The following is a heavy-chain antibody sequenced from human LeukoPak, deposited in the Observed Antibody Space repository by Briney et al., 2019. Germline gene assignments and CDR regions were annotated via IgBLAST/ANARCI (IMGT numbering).Heavy chain of an antibody. CDR1: RFTFSDYW. V-gene: IGHV3-21*01. CDR3: ARDRGSSFDY. J-gene: IGHJ4*02. D-gene: IGHD3-10*01. Sequence: GGSLRLSCAASRFTFSDYWMSWVRQAPGKGLEWVSSISSSSRYIFYADSVKGRFTISRDNAKNSLYLQMNSLRAEDTAVYYCARDRGSSFDYWGQGTLVTVSS. CDR2: ISSSSRYI.